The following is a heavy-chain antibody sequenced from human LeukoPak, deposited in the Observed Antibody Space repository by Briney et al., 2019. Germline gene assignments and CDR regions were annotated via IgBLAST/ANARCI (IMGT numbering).Heavy chain of an antibody. CDR1: GYTFTGYY. CDR3: ARDRALGYCSSTSCYVHFDY. Sequence: SVKVSCKAAGYTFTGYYMFWVRQAPGQGLEWMGGIIPIFGTANYAQKFQGRVTITTDESTSTAYMELSSLRSEDTAVYYCARDRALGYCSSTSCYVHFDYWGQGTLVTVSS. D-gene: IGHD2-2*01. CDR2: IIPIFGTA. V-gene: IGHV1-69*05. J-gene: IGHJ4*02.